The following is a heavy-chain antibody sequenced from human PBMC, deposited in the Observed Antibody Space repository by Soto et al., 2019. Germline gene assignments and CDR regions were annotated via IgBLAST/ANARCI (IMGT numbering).Heavy chain of an antibody. J-gene: IGHJ4*02. Sequence: GGSLRLSCAASGFTFSSYAMHWVRQAPGKGLEWVAVISYDGSNKYYADSVKGRFTISRDNSKNTLYLQMNSLRAEDTAVYYCARPSRRYFDWFCTDFWGQGTMVTVSS. CDR1: GFTFSSYA. V-gene: IGHV3-30-3*01. CDR3: ARPSRRYFDWFCTDF. CDR2: ISYDGSNK. D-gene: IGHD3-9*01.